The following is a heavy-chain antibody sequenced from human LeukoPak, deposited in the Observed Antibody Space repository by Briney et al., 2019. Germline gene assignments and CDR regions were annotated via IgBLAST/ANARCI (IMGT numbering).Heavy chain of an antibody. CDR1: GFSLSTSGVG. CDR2: IYWDDDK. CDR3: AHANVPYCSGTSCYPVWFDP. Sequence: SGPTLVNPTQTLTLTCTFSGFSLSTSGVGVGWIRQPPGKALEWLALIYWDDDKRYSPSLKSRLTITKDTSKNQVVLTMTNMDPVDTATYYCAHANVPYCSGTSCYPVWFDPWGQGTLVTVSS. D-gene: IGHD2-2*01. J-gene: IGHJ5*02. V-gene: IGHV2-5*02.